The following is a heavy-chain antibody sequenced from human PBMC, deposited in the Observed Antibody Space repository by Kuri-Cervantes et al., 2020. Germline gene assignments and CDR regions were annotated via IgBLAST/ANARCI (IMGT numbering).Heavy chain of an antibody. CDR2: ISSSGSTI. J-gene: IGHJ4*02. V-gene: IGHV3-11*01. CDR3: AKDMADSSGWFFDY. D-gene: IGHD6-19*01. CDR1: GFTFSDYY. Sequence: GGSLRLSCAASGFTFSDYYMSWIRQAPGKGLEWVSYISSSGSTIYYADSVEGRFTISRDNAKNSLYLQMNSLRAEDTAVYYCAKDMADSSGWFFDYWGQGTLVTVSS.